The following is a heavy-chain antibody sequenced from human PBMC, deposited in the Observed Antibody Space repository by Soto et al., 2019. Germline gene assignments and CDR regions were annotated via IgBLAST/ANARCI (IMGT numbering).Heavy chain of an antibody. CDR2: IKSKTDGGTT. Sequence: EVQLVESGGGLVKPGGSLRLSCASSGFTFSNAWMNWVRQAPGKGLEWVGRIKSKTDGGTTDYAAPVKGRFTISRDDSKNTLYLQMNSLKTEDTAVYYCTTTPSDYDFWSGTSFDYWGQGTLVTVSS. D-gene: IGHD3-3*01. V-gene: IGHV3-15*07. CDR1: GFTFSNAW. CDR3: TTTPSDYDFWSGTSFDY. J-gene: IGHJ4*02.